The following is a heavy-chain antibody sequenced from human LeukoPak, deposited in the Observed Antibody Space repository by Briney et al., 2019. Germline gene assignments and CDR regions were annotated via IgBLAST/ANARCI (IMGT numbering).Heavy chain of an antibody. J-gene: IGHJ4*02. Sequence: GASVKVSCKASGGTFTSYGISWVRQAPGQGLEWMGWMSAYNGNANYAQKLQGRVTVTTDTSTSTAYMELRSLRSDDTAVYYCARRTYSRSSSIFDNWGQGTLVTVSS. CDR1: GGTFTSYG. CDR2: MSAYNGNA. D-gene: IGHD6-6*01. CDR3: ARRTYSRSSSIFDN. V-gene: IGHV1-18*01.